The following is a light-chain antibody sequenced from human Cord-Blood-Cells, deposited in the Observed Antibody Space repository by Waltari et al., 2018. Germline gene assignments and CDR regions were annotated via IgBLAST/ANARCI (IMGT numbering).Light chain of an antibody. CDR1: SSDVGGYNY. CDR3: SSYTSSSTVV. CDR2: DVS. Sequence: QSALTQPASVSGSPGQSLTISCTGTSSDVGGYNYVSWYHQHPGKAPKLMIYDVSNRPSGVSNRFSGYKSGNTASLTISGLQAEDEADYYCSSYTSSSTVVFGGGTKLTVL. J-gene: IGLJ2*01. V-gene: IGLV2-14*01.